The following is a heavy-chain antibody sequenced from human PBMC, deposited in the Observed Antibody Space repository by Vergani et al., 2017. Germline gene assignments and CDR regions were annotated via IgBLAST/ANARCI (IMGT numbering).Heavy chain of an antibody. Sequence: VQLVESGGGLVKRGGSLRLSCAASGFTFSSYSMNWVRQAPGKGLEWVAMISYDGDRRDYGDFAKGRFTISRDSSKTVYLQMNSLRAEDTAVYYCARLSYDTTPYLQGGYDCWGQGTLVSVSS. CDR3: ARLSYDTTPYLQGGYDC. D-gene: IGHD3-22*01. J-gene: IGHJ4*02. V-gene: IGHV3-30*03. CDR1: GFTFSSYS. CDR2: ISYDGDRR.